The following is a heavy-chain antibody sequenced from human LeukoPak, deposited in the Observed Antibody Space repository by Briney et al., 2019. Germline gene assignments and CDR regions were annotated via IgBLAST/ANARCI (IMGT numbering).Heavy chain of an antibody. J-gene: IGHJ4*02. Sequence: GGSLRLSCAASGFTFSSYSMNWVRQAPGKGLEWVSYISSSSSTIYYADSVKGRFTISRDNAKNSLYLQMNSLRAEDTAVYYCARGDDFWSGYTHFDYWGQGTLVTVSS. CDR1: GFTFSSYS. V-gene: IGHV3-48*01. D-gene: IGHD3-3*01. CDR3: ARGDDFWSGYTHFDY. CDR2: ISSSSSTI.